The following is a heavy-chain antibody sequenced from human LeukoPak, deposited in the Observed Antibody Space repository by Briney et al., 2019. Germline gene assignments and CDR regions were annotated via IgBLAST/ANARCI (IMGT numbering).Heavy chain of an antibody. CDR1: GGSISSSSYY. CDR2: IYTSGST. Sequence: SETLSLTCTVSGGSISSSSYYWGWIRQPPGKGLEWIGRIYTSGSTNYNPSLKSRVTMSVDTSKNQFSLKLSSVTAADTAVYYCAREESGLEWLLYFDYWGQGTLVTVSS. J-gene: IGHJ4*02. CDR3: AREESGLEWLLYFDY. D-gene: IGHD3-3*01. V-gene: IGHV4-39*07.